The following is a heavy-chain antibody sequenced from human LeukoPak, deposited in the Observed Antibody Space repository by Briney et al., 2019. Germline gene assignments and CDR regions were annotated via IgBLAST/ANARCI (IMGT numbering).Heavy chain of an antibody. CDR1: GGSISSYY. J-gene: IGHJ4*02. Sequence: SETLSLTCTVSGGSISSYYWSWIRQPAGKGLEWIGRIYTSGSTNYNPSLKSRVTMSVDTSKNQFSLKLSSVTAADTAVYYCARWASIVGAKYFDYWGQGTLVTVSS. V-gene: IGHV4-4*07. D-gene: IGHD1-26*01. CDR2: IYTSGST. CDR3: ARWASIVGAKYFDY.